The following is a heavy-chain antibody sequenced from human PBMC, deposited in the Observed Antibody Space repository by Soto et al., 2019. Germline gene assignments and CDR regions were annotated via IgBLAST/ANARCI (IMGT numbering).Heavy chain of an antibody. CDR1: GGSFSGYY. CDR3: AIKVRGVINYY. D-gene: IGHD3-10*01. CDR2: INHSGST. Sequence: PSETLALTYAVYGGSFSGYYCSGIHQPPRKGLEWVGEINHSGSTNYNPSLKSRVTMSVDTSKNQVSLKLSTVTAADTAVYYCAIKVRGVINYYWGQGTLVTVSS. V-gene: IGHV4-34*01. J-gene: IGHJ4*02.